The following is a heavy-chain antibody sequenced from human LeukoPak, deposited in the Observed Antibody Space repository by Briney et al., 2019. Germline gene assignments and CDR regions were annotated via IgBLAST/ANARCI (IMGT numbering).Heavy chain of an antibody. D-gene: IGHD5-18*01. Sequence: SETLSLTCTVSGGSISGYYWSWIRQPPGKGLEWIGYIYYSGSTNYNPSLKSRVTISVDTSKNQFSLKLSSVTAADTAVYYCARGPPRGYSYGQNWYFDLWGRGTLVTVSS. V-gene: IGHV4-59*01. CDR1: GGSISGYY. CDR2: IYYSGST. J-gene: IGHJ2*01. CDR3: ARGPPRGYSYGQNWYFDL.